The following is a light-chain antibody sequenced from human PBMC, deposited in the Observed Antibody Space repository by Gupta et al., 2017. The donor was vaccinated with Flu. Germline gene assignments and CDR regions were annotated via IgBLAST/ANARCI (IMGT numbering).Light chain of an antibody. CDR2: GNS. CDR3: QSYDSSRSGWV. CDR1: SSNIGAGYD. V-gene: IGLV1-40*01. J-gene: IGLJ3*02. Sequence: QSVLTQPPSVSGAPGQRVTISCTGSSSNIGAGYDVHWYQQVPGTAPKLLIYGNSNRPSGVPDRLSGSKSGTSASLTITGLQAEDEADYYCQSYDSSRSGWVFGGGTKLTVL.